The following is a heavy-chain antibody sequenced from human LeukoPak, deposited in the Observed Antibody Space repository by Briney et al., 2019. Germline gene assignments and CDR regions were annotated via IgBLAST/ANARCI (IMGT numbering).Heavy chain of an antibody. D-gene: IGHD4-23*01. CDR3: ARDSPYGNSLDY. Sequence: SQTLSLTCAISGDSVSSNSAAWNWISQSPSRGLEWLVRTYYRSKWFHDYTLSVKSRITINPDTSKNQFSLQLNSVTPEDTAVYYCARDSPYGNSLDYWGQGTLVTVSS. J-gene: IGHJ4*02. CDR2: TYYRSKWFH. CDR1: GDSVSSNSAA. V-gene: IGHV6-1*01.